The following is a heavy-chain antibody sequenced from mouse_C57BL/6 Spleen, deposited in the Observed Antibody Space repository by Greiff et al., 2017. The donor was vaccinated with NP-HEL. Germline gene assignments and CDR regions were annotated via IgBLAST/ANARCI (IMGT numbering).Heavy chain of an antibody. J-gene: IGHJ4*01. V-gene: IGHV1-15*01. Sequence: QVQLQQSGAELVRPGASVTLSCKASVYTFTDYEMHWVKQTPVPGLEWIGAIDPETGGTAYNQKFKGKAILTADKSSSTAYMELRSLTSEDSAVYYCTRSPPIYYYGSSSYYYAMDYWGQGTSVTVSS. CDR2: IDPETGGT. CDR3: TRSPPIYYYGSSSYYYAMDY. D-gene: IGHD1-1*01. CDR1: VYTFTDYE.